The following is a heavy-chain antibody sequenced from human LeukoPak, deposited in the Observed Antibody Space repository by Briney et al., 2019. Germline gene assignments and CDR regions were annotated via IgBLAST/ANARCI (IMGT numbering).Heavy chain of an antibody. Sequence: ASVKVSCKASGGTFSSYAISWVRQAPGQGLEWMGRIIPILGIANYAQKFQGRVTITADKSTSTAYMELSSLRSEDTAVYYCAREGEVGATYDFDYWGQGTLVTVSS. V-gene: IGHV1-69*04. J-gene: IGHJ4*02. D-gene: IGHD1-26*01. CDR3: AREGEVGATYDFDY. CDR1: GGTFSSYA. CDR2: IIPILGIA.